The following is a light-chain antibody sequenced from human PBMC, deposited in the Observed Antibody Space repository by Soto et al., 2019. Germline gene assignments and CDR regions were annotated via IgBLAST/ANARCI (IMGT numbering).Light chain of an antibody. CDR1: SSDVGAYNY. CDR3: SSSARTSTLL. Sequence: QSALTQPASVSGSPGQSITISCTGTSSDVGAYNYVSWYQQYPGKAPKLIIYDVSNRPSGVSDRFSAYKSANTASLTISGLQAEDEALYYCSSSARTSTLLFGGGTKLTVL. CDR2: DVS. V-gene: IGLV2-14*03. J-gene: IGLJ2*01.